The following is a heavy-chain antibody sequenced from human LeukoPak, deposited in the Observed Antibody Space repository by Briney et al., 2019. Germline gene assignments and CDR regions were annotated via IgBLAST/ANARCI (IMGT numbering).Heavy chain of an antibody. J-gene: IGHJ4*02. V-gene: IGHV5-51*01. D-gene: IGHD5-12*01. CDR2: SYPGDSDT. CDR1: GYSFTTYW. CDR3: ARHGSPLVATATWLDC. Sequence: GESLKISCKGSGYSFTTYWIGWVRQMPGKGLEWMGISYPGDSDTRYSPSFQGQVTISADKSFSTAYLQWSSLKASDTAMYYCARHGSPLVATATWLDCWGQGTLVTVSS.